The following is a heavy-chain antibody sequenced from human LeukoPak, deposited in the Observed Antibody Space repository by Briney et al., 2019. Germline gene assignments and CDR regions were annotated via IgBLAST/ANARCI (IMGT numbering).Heavy chain of an antibody. Sequence: SETLSLTWTVSGGSISSYYWSWIRQPPGKGLEWIGYIYYSGSTNYNPSLKSRVTISVDTSKNQFSLKLSSVTAADTAVYYCARGRKYYYDSSGSYGLDYWGQGTLVTVSS. CDR3: ARGRKYYYDSSGSYGLDY. V-gene: IGHV4-59*01. CDR2: IYYSGST. CDR1: GGSISSYY. D-gene: IGHD3-22*01. J-gene: IGHJ4*02.